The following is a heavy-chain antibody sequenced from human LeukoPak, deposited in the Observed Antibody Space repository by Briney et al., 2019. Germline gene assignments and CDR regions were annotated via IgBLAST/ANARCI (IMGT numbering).Heavy chain of an antibody. CDR1: GGSISSSAYY. CDR3: ARDGDCSSDSCYFDY. CDR2: IYYSGIT. J-gene: IGHJ4*02. D-gene: IGHD2-2*01. V-gene: IGHV4-31*03. Sequence: SETLSLTCTVSGGSISSSAYYWSWIRQHPGKGLEWIGYIYYSGITYYNPSLKSRVTISVDTSKIQFSLNLSSVTAADTAVYYCARDGDCSSDSCYFDYWGQGILVTVSS.